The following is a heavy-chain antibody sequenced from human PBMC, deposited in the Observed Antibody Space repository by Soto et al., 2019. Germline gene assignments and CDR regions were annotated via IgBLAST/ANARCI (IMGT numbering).Heavy chain of an antibody. CDR3: ANPVPYHGVNDALDL. CDR1: GFTFSSYG. Sequence: EVQLLESGGDLVQPGGSLRLSCAASGFTFSSYGMNWVRQAPGKGLEWVSGISADGDSTYYADSVEGLFTISSDNSKNTLYPQVNRLRALDTAVYYCANPVPYHGVNDALDLWGQGTMVTVSS. CDR2: ISADGDST. D-gene: IGHD2-2*01. J-gene: IGHJ3*01. V-gene: IGHV3-23*01.